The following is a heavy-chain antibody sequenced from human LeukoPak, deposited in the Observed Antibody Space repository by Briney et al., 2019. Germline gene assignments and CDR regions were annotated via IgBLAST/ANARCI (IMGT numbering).Heavy chain of an antibody. CDR2: ISWNSGSI. CDR3: AKDIMAYSFPYYSGMDV. Sequence: PGGSLRLSCAASGFTFDDYAMHWVRQAPGKGLEWVSGISWNSGSIGYADSVKSLLTISRDNAKNSLYLQMNSLRAEDTALYYCAKDIMAYSFPYYSGMDVWGQATTVTVSS. V-gene: IGHV3-9*01. D-gene: IGHD2-21*01. J-gene: IGHJ6*02. CDR1: GFTFDDYA.